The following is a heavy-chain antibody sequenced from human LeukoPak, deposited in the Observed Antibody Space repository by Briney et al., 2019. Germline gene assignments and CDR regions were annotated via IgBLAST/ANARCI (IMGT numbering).Heavy chain of an antibody. D-gene: IGHD3-22*01. CDR1: GFTFSSYA. V-gene: IGHV3-30*02. Sequence: GGSLRLSCAASGFTFSSYAMHWVRQAPGKGLEWVAFIRYDGSKKYYVDPVKGRFTISRDNSKNTLYLQMNSLRTDDTAMYYCANMDESSVDWGQGTLVTVSS. J-gene: IGHJ4*02. CDR2: IRYDGSKK. CDR3: ANMDESSVD.